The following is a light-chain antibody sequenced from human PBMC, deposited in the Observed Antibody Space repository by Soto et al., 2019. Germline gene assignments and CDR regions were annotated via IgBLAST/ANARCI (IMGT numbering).Light chain of an antibody. Sequence: DIVLTQSPGTLSLSPGERATLSCRASQIISSTYLGWYQQKPGQAPRLLIYGASSRATGIPDRFSGSGSGTDFTLTISRLEPEDFAVYYCQQYGGSPRTFGQGTKVE. J-gene: IGKJ1*01. V-gene: IGKV3-20*01. CDR3: QQYGGSPRT. CDR2: GAS. CDR1: QIISSTY.